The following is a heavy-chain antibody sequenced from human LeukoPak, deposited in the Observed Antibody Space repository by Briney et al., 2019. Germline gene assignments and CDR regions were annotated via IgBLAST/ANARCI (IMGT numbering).Heavy chain of an antibody. D-gene: IGHD5-18*01. CDR2: IYYSGST. CDR3: ATRFWGNSGWGYSYGPYYFDY. Sequence: SETLSLTCTVSGGSISSSSYYWGWIRQPPGKGLEWIGSIYYSGSTYYNPSLKSRVTISVDTSKNQFSLKLSSVTAADTAVYYCATRFWGNSGWGYSYGPYYFDYWGQGTLVTVSS. V-gene: IGHV4-39*01. J-gene: IGHJ4*02. CDR1: GGSISSSSYY.